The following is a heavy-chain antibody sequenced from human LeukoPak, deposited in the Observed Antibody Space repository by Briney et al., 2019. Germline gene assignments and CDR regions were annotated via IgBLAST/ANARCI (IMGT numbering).Heavy chain of an antibody. CDR1: GGSISSYY. V-gene: IGHV4-59*08. J-gene: IGHJ4*02. D-gene: IGHD1-26*01. Sequence: SETLSLTCTVSGGSISSYYWNWIRQPPGKGLEWIGYIYYSGSTNYNPSLKSRVTISVDTSKNQFSLKLSSVTAADTAVYYCARHANSGSYYEGYWGQGTLVTVSS. CDR2: IYYSGST. CDR3: ARHANSGSYYEGY.